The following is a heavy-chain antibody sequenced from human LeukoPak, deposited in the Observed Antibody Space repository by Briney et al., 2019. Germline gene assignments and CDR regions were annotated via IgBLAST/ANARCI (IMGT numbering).Heavy chain of an antibody. J-gene: IGHJ4*02. CDR2: ISAYNGNT. CDR1: GYTFTSYG. V-gene: IGHV1-18*01. Sequence: ASVKVSCKASGYTFTSYGISWVRQAPGQGLEWMGWISAYNGNTNYAQKLQGGVTMTTDTSTSTAYMELRSLRSDDTAVYYCARGNYDILTGYSTSYYFDYWGQGTLVTVSS. CDR3: ARGNYDILTGYSTSYYFDY. D-gene: IGHD3-9*01.